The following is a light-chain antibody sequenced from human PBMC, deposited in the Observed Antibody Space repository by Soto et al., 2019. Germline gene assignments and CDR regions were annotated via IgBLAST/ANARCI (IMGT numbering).Light chain of an antibody. Sequence: QSVLTQPPSVSGAPGQRVTISCTGSSSNIGAGYDVHWYQQLPGRAPKLLIYGNTNRPSGVPDRFSGSKSGNTASLTISGLQAEDEADYYCSSYTSSIRFGTGTKVTVL. J-gene: IGLJ1*01. CDR2: GNT. CDR1: SSNIGAGYD. CDR3: SSYTSSIR. V-gene: IGLV1-40*01.